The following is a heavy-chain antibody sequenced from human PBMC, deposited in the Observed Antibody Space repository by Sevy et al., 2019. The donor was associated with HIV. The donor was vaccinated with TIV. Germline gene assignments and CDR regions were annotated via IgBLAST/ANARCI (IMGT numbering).Heavy chain of an antibody. CDR3: ARDVAAGDF. V-gene: IGHV3-7*01. CDR2: INEDGTGK. CDR1: GFTFTRYW. Sequence: GGSLRLSCAASGFTFTRYWMTWVRQSPGKGLQWLGNINEDGTGKYYRDSVRGRFTITRNNTKKSLHLQMNSLGVDDTGVYYCARDVAAGDFWGQGTLVTVSS. D-gene: IGHD2-21*01. J-gene: IGHJ4*02.